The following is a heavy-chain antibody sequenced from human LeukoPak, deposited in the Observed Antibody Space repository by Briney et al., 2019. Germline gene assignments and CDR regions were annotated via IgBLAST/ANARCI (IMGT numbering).Heavy chain of an antibody. CDR3: AKDYSDLRVADVFFEY. D-gene: IGHD2-15*01. J-gene: IGHJ4*02. V-gene: IGHV3-23*01. CDR2: ITSGCTT. CDR1: GLIFSNYA. Sequence: AGSLSLSCAASGLIFSNYAMSWVRQAPGKGLEWVSGITSGCTTHYADSVKGRFTISRDNSKNTFRLQMNSLRAEDTAVYYCAKDYSDLRVADVFFEYWGQGTLVTVSS.